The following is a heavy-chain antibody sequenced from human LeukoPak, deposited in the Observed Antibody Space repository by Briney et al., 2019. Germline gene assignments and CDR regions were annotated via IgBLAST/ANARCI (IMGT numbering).Heavy chain of an antibody. J-gene: IGHJ6*02. D-gene: IGHD3-3*01. CDR3: ARVGGEVYDFWSGSTPYYYYYGMDV. CDR1: GFTFSSYA. CDR2: ISYDGSNK. Sequence: GRSLRLSCAASGFTFSSYAMHWVRQAPGKGLEWVAVISYDGSNKYYADSVKGRFTISRDNSKNTLYLQMNSLRAEDTAVYYCARVGGEVYDFWSGSTPYYYYYGMDVWGQGTTVTVSS. V-gene: IGHV3-30-3*01.